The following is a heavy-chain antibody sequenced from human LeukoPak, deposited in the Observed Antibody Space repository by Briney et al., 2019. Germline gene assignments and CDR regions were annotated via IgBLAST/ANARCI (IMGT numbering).Heavy chain of an antibody. CDR1: GYTFTSYG. Sequence: ASVKVSCKASGYTFTSYGISWVRQAPGQGLEWMGWISAYTGNTNYAQKLQGRVTMTTNTYKSTAYMELRSLRSDDTAVYYCARDLEYYYGSGSYRGAFDIWGQGTMVTVSS. D-gene: IGHD3-10*01. V-gene: IGHV1-18*01. J-gene: IGHJ3*02. CDR2: ISAYTGNT. CDR3: ARDLEYYYGSGSYRGAFDI.